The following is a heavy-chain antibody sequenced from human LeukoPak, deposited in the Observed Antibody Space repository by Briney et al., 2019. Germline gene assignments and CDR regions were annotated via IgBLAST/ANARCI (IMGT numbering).Heavy chain of an antibody. CDR1: GGSFGDYY. Sequence: SETLCLTCAVYGGSFGDYYWSWIRQPPGKGLEWIEEINHSGSTNYNPSLKSRVTISVDTSKNQFSLKLSSVTAADTAVYYCARGEGLFYYWGQGTLVTVSS. V-gene: IGHV4-34*01. CDR2: INHSGST. J-gene: IGHJ4*02. CDR3: ARGEGLFYY.